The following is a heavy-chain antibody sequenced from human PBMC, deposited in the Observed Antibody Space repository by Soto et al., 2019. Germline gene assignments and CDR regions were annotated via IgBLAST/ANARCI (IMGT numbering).Heavy chain of an antibody. Sequence: PSETLSLTCAVSGGSISSSNWWSWVRQPPGKGLEWIGEIYHSGSTNYNPSLKSRVTISFDTSKKQSSLQVTSVTAADTAVYFCARHRIEVVWRGFDFWGQGSPVTVSS. CDR2: IYHSGST. V-gene: IGHV4-4*02. CDR3: ARHRIEVVWRGFDF. D-gene: IGHD3-10*01. J-gene: IGHJ4*02. CDR1: GGSISSSNW.